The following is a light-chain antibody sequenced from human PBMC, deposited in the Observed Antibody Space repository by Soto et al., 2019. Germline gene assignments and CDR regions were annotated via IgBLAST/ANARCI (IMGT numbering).Light chain of an antibody. CDR1: QTIYSW. CDR2: DAS. CDR3: QQYDSYSSGP. J-gene: IGKJ1*01. Sequence: DIQMTQSPSTLSASVGDRVTITCRASQTIYSWLAWYQQKPVKAPKVLIFDASSLKTGVPSRFSGSGSGTEFTLTISNLQPDDFATYYCQQYDSYSSGPFGQGTKVDIK. V-gene: IGKV1-5*01.